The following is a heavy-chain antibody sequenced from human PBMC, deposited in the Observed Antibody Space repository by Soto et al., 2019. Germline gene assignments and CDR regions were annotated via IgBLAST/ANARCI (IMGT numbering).Heavy chain of an antibody. Sequence: SETLSLTCAGYGGSFGGYYWSWIRQPPGKGLEWIGEINHSGSTNYNPSLKSRVTISVDTSKNQFSLKLSSVTDADTAVYYCARGGDSSSWTYYYYGMDVWGQGTTVTVSS. D-gene: IGHD6-13*01. J-gene: IGHJ6*02. CDR3: ARGGDSSSWTYYYYGMDV. V-gene: IGHV4-34*01. CDR1: GGSFGGYY. CDR2: INHSGST.